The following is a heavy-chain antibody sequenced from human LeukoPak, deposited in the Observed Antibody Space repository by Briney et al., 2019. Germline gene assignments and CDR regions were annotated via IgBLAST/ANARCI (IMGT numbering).Heavy chain of an antibody. V-gene: IGHV3-7*01. D-gene: IGHD3-3*01. CDR1: GFTFSSYW. CDR2: IKEDGSEK. J-gene: IGHJ4*02. CDR3: AGDWSDGFDY. Sequence: HPGGSLRLSCAASGFTFSSYWMSWVRQAPGKWLEWVASIKEDGSEKYYVDSVRGRFTISRDNAKNSVYLQMNSLRAEDTAVYYCAGDWSDGFDYWGQGTLVTVSS.